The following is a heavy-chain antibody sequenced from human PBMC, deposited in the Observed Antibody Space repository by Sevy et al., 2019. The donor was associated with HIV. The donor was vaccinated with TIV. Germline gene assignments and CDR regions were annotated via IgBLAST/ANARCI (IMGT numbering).Heavy chain of an antibody. CDR1: GFTFRSYE. CDR2: ISSSGSII. CDR3: ARVDANYDKGFDP. V-gene: IGHV3-48*03. J-gene: IGHJ5*02. D-gene: IGHD3-22*01. Sequence: VGSLRLSCEASGFTFRSYEMNWVRQAPGKALEWVSYISSSGSIIYYADSVKGRFTISRDNAKNSLYMQMNSLRAEDTAVYYCARVDANYDKGFDPWGQGTLVTVSS.